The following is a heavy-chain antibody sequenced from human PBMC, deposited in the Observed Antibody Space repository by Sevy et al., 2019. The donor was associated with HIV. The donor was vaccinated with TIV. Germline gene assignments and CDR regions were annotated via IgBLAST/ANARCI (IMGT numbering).Heavy chain of an antibody. V-gene: IGHV3-23*01. D-gene: IGHD2-8*02. Sequence: GGSLRLSCAASGFTFNKHGMNWVRQAPGKGLEWVSSISGRGGSVYYADSVKGRFTVSRDNSKDTLFLQMNGLRAEDTAVDYCAKDGVVLYRLDQGSFDIWGQGTMVTVSS. J-gene: IGHJ3*02. CDR2: ISGRGGSV. CDR1: GFTFNKHG. CDR3: AKDGVVLYRLDQGSFDI.